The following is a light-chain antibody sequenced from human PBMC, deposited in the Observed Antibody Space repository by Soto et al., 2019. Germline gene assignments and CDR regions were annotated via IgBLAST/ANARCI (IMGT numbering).Light chain of an antibody. CDR1: QGISSY. J-gene: IGKJ4*01. Sequence: DIPLTQSPSFLSASVGDRVTITCRASQGISSYLAWYQQKPGKAPELLIYVTSILQSGVPSRFSGRGSGTEFTLTISSLQPEDFATYYCQQLNSYPHTFGGGTKVEIK. V-gene: IGKV1-9*01. CDR3: QQLNSYPHT. CDR2: VTS.